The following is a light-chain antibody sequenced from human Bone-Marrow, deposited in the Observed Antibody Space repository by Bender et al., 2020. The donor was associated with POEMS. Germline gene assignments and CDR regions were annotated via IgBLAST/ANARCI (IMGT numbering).Light chain of an antibody. CDR3: SSYADSSSLL. Sequence: QSALTQPPSASGSPGQSVTISCTGTSDDVGGYKYVSWYQQYPGKAPKLIIYDVTKRPSGVPDRFSGSKSGNTASLTVSGLQADDEADYFCSSYADSSSLLFGGGTKLTVL. CDR1: SDDVGGYKY. CDR2: DVT. J-gene: IGLJ3*02. V-gene: IGLV2-8*01.